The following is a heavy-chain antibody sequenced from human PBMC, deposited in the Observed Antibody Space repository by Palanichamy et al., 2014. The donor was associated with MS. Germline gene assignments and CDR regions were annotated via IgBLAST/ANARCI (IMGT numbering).Heavy chain of an antibody. CDR1: GGSISSYY. D-gene: IGHD5/OR15-5a*01. V-gene: IGHV4-4*07. CDR3: ARDSSRDRAFDI. CDR2: IYSSGST. Sequence: QVQLQESGPGPVKPSETLSLTCSVSGGSISSYYWSCIRQPAGKGLEWIGRIYSSGSTNYNPSLKSRVTMSVDMSKNQFSLKLSSVTAADTAVYYCARDSSRDRAFDIWGQGTMVTVSS. J-gene: IGHJ3*02.